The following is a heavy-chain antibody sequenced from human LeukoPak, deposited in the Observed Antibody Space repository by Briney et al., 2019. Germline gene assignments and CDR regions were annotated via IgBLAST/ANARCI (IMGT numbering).Heavy chain of an antibody. V-gene: IGHV3-74*01. CDR1: GFTFSLYS. CDR3: VREYCGGDCYTDF. J-gene: IGHJ4*02. CDR2: LNSDGSVT. D-gene: IGHD2-21*02. Sequence: GGSLRLSCAASGFTFSLYSMHWVRQTPGKGLVWASRLNSDGSVTTYADSVKGRFTISRDNAKNTLYLQMNNLKAEDTALYYCVREYCGGDCYTDFWGQGTLVTVSS.